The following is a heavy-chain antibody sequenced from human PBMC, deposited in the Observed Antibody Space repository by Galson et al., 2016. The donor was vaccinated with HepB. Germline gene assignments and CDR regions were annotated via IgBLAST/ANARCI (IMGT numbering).Heavy chain of an antibody. Sequence: SLRLSCAASGFTFSNFAMHWVRQAPGKGLEWMAVIWYDGTSKYYVDSVKGRFTISRDNSKNTLNLQMNSLRAEDTAVYYCAKVATPNRNYENWFDSWGQGTLVTVSS. CDR2: IWYDGTSK. J-gene: IGHJ5*01. D-gene: IGHD4-11*01. CDR3: AKVATPNRNYENWFDS. CDR1: GFTFSNFA. V-gene: IGHV3-33*06.